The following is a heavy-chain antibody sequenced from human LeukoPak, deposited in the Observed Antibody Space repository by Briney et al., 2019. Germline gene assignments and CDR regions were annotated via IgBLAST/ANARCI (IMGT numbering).Heavy chain of an antibody. CDR3: ARSIAARQYYFDY. J-gene: IGHJ4*02. Sequence: GESLRLSCAASGFTFSSFGFHWVRQAPGEGREWVGAIWYDGNNKDYEDPGKGRFTTSRDNSKDTMYLQMNRLGAEDTAVYYCARSIAARQYYFDYWGQGTLVTVSS. CDR2: IWYDGNNK. CDR1: GFTFSSFG. D-gene: IGHD6-6*01. V-gene: IGHV3-33*01.